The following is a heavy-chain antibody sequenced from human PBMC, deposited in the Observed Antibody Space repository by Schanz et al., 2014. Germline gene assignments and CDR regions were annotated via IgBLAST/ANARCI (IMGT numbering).Heavy chain of an antibody. V-gene: IGHV1-69*02. CDR2: IIPILGIA. J-gene: IGHJ6*02. Sequence: QVQLVQSEAEVKKPGSSVKVSCKASGGTFSSYTISWVRQASGQGLEWMGRIIPILGIANYAQNFQGRVTITADKSTSTAYMELTSLRSEDTAVYYCARGPSQGYSYGHNIGAYYYGMDVWGQGTTVTVSS. CDR1: GGTFSSYT. CDR3: ARGPSQGYSYGHNIGAYYYGMDV. D-gene: IGHD5-18*01.